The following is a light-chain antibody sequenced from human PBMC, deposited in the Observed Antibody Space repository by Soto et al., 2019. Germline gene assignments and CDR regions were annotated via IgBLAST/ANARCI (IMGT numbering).Light chain of an antibody. Sequence: QSALTQPASVSGSPGQSITISCTGTSSDVGTYKYVSWYQQYPGKAPELMIYEVSNRPSGVSNRFSGSKSGNTASLTISGLQAEDEADYYCYSHARKVFGGGTKLTVL. CDR1: SSDVGTYKY. J-gene: IGLJ3*02. CDR2: EVS. V-gene: IGLV2-14*01. CDR3: YSHARKV.